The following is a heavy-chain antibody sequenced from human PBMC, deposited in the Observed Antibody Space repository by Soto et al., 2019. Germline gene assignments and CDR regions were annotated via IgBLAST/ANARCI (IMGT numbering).Heavy chain of an antibody. D-gene: IGHD6-19*01. CDR1: GYTFTSYG. CDR2: ISAYTGNT. V-gene: IGHV1-18*01. Sequence: QVQLVQSGAEVKKPGASVQVSCKASGYTFTSYGISWVRQAPGQGLGWMGRISAYTGNTNYAQKLQGTVTMTTDTSTSTAYMELRSLRSDDTAVYYCARRRSSGGYLEFDYCGQGTLVTVSS. CDR3: ARRRSSGGYLEFDY. J-gene: IGHJ4*02.